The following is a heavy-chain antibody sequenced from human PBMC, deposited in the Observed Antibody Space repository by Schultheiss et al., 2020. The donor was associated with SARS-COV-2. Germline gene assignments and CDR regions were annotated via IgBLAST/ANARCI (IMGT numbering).Heavy chain of an antibody. Sequence: GESLKISCAASGFTFSTYVMRWVRQAPGQGLVWVSHISGDGSDTKYADSVKGRFTISRANSKNTLHLQMNSLRAEDTAVYYCASHRVRGGPMDVWGQGTTVTVSS. CDR1: GFTFSTYV. D-gene: IGHD3-10*01. V-gene: IGHV3-23*01. CDR3: ASHRVRGGPMDV. J-gene: IGHJ6*02. CDR2: ISGDGSDT.